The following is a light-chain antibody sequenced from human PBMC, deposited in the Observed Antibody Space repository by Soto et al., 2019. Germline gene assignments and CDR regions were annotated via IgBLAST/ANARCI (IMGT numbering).Light chain of an antibody. CDR1: QTVGSDY. CDR3: QQYRTSSQT. J-gene: IGKJ1*01. CDR2: GTS. Sequence: EIVLTQSPGTLSLSPGESATLSCRASQTVGSDYLAWYQQRPGQAPRLLIYGTSSRATGIPDRFSGSGSGTDFTLTISRLEPEDFAVYYGQQYRTSSQTFGQGTKVEIK. V-gene: IGKV3-20*01.